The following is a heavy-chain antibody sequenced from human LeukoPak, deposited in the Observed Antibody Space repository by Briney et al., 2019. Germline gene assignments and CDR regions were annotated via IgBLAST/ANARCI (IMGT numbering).Heavy chain of an antibody. CDR1: GGSFSGYY. J-gene: IGHJ4*02. V-gene: IGHV4-34*01. CDR3: ARFRKLLPRAAGDY. D-gene: IGHD1-26*01. CDR2: INHSGST. Sequence: KPSETLSLTCAVYGGSFSGYYWSWIRQPPGKGLEWIGEINHSGSTNYNPSLKSRVTISVDTSKNQFSLKLSSVTAVDTAVYYCARFRKLLPRAAGDYWGQGTLVTVSS.